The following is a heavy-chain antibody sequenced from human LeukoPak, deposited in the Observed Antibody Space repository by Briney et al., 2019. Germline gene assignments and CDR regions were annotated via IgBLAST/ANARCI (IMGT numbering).Heavy chain of an antibody. V-gene: IGHV4-59*01. D-gene: IGHD3-9*01. CDR3: ARGGATYYDILAGLFDY. J-gene: IGHJ4*02. CDR2: IYYSGST. CDR1: GGSISSYY. Sequence: SETLSLTCTVSGGSISSYYWSWIRQPPGKGLEWIGYIYYSGSTNYNPSLKSRVTISVDTSKNQISLKLTSVTAADTAVYYCARGGATYYDILAGLFDYWGQGTLVSVSS.